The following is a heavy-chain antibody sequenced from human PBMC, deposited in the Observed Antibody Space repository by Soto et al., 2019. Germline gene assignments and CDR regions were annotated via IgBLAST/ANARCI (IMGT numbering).Heavy chain of an antibody. V-gene: IGHV4-38-2*01. J-gene: IGHJ5*02. CDR3: ARVGPWVPYYYDSSPYTFENWFDP. D-gene: IGHD3-22*01. CDR2: IYHGGST. Sequence: SETLSLTCAVSGYSISSGYDWGWLRQPPGKGLEGIGSIYHGGSTYYNPSLNSRVTLSIDMTNNHVSLILNSVTAADTAVYYCARVGPWVPYYYDSSPYTFENWFDPWGQGTLVTVSS. CDR1: GYSISSGYD.